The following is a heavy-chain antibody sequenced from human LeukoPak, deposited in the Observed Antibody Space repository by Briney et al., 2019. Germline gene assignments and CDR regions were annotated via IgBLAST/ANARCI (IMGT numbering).Heavy chain of an antibody. Sequence: GESLKISCKGSGYSFTSYWISWVRQMPGKGLEWMGRIDPSDSYANYSPSFQGHVTISADKPISTAYLQWNSLEASDTAMYYCARHARYCGTTSCYFKYWGQGTLVTVSS. CDR3: ARHARYCGTTSCYFKY. CDR2: IDPSDSYA. V-gene: IGHV5-10-1*01. D-gene: IGHD2-2*01. J-gene: IGHJ4*02. CDR1: GYSFTSYW.